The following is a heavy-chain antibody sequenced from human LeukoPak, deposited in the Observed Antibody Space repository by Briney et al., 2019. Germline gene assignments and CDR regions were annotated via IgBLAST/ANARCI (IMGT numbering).Heavy chain of an antibody. CDR1: GGSISSYY. CDR2: IHYSGST. CDR3: ARDEDYGDYESAFDI. Sequence: PSGTLSLTCTVSGGSISSYYWSWIRQPPGKGLEWIGYIHYSGSTNHSPSLKSRVSISVDTSKNKVSLKLSSVTAADTAVYYCARDEDYGDYESAFDIWGQGTMVTVSS. V-gene: IGHV4-59*12. J-gene: IGHJ3*02. D-gene: IGHD4-17*01.